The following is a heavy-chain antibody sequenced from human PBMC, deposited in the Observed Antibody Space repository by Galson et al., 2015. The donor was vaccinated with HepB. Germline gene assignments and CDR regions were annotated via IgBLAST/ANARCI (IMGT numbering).Heavy chain of an antibody. D-gene: IGHD3-10*01. CDR3: ARVWQDYSGVDY. CDR1: GFTFSNYH. J-gene: IGHJ4*02. V-gene: IGHV3-48*02. CDR2: ITSSSTTI. Sequence: SLRLSCAASGFTFSNYHMNWVRQAPGKGLEWISYITSSSTTIHYADSVKGRFTISRDNAKNSLHLQMNSLRDDDTAVYYCARVWQDYSGVDYWGQGTLVTVSS.